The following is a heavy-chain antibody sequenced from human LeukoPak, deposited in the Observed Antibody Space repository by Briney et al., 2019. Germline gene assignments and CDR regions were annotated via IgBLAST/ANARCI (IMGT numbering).Heavy chain of an antibody. D-gene: IGHD3-22*01. CDR1: GFTFGTYR. Sequence: GGSLRLSCAASGFTFGTYRMNWVRQAPGKGLEWVSSISISGSYIYYADSVKGRFIISRDNAKNSLYLQMNSLRAEDTAVYYCAREIYDSSGYYLGYYYYGMDVWGQGTTVTVSS. CDR2: ISISGSYI. V-gene: IGHV3-21*01. CDR3: AREIYDSSGYYLGYYYYGMDV. J-gene: IGHJ6*02.